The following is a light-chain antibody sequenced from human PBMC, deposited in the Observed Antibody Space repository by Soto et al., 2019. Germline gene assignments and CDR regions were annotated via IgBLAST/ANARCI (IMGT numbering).Light chain of an antibody. CDR1: ESVSSN. CDR3: QQYNKWRT. V-gene: IGKV3-15*01. J-gene: IGKJ1*01. CDR2: GAS. Sequence: EIVMTHSPATLSVSPVEISTLSCRASESVSSNLAWYQQKPGQAPRLLIYGASTRATGIPARISGSGSGTEFTLTISSLQSEDFAVYYCQQYNKWRTFGQGTKVDIK.